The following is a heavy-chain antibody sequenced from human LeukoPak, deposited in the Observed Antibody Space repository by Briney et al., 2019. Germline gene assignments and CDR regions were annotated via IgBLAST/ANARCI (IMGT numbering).Heavy chain of an antibody. Sequence: ASVKVSCRASGYTFRGNYIHWLRQAPGQGLEWMGWIDANNGDTKSAQKFQGRVTMSGDTSISTAYMDLSSLSPDDAAVYYCARDPSSVTLYFFDYWDQGTLVTVSS. V-gene: IGHV1-2*02. CDR3: ARDPSSVTLYFFDY. D-gene: IGHD4-11*01. CDR1: GYTFRGNY. CDR2: IDANNGDT. J-gene: IGHJ4*02.